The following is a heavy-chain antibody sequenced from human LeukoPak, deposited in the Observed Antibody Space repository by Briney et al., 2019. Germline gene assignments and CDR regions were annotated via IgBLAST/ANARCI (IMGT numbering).Heavy chain of an antibody. Sequence: GGSLRLSCAASGFTFSSYSMNWVRQAPGKGLEWLSFITSSSRTIYYTDSVRGRFTVCRDNGKNSLYLQMNSLRAEDSAVYYCARDVGVYGDYAILGYWGQGTLVTVSS. D-gene: IGHD4-17*01. CDR2: ITSSSRTI. V-gene: IGHV3-48*01. CDR3: ARDVGVYGDYAILGY. CDR1: GFTFSSYS. J-gene: IGHJ4*02.